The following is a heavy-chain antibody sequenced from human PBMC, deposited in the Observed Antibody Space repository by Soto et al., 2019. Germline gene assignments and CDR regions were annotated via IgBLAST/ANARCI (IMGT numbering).Heavy chain of an antibody. CDR3: AGDPDSHYNDSHASSYP. V-gene: IGHV1-69*08. D-gene: IGHD4-4*01. CDR1: GGTFSTYT. Sequence: QVQLVQSGAEVKNPGSSVKVSCKASGGTFSTYTITWVRQSPGQGLEWLGRIIPIIGIINYAQKFQGRVTISADKFTGTAYMELTGLRSDDTAVYYCAGDPDSHYNDSHASSYPWGQGTLVTVSS. J-gene: IGHJ5*02. CDR2: IIPIIGII.